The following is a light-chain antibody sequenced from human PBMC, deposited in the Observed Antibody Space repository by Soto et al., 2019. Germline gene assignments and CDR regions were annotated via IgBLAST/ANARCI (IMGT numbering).Light chain of an antibody. CDR2: KAS. CDR3: QQYNIYPLT. CDR1: QSISSW. V-gene: IGKV1-5*03. J-gene: IGKJ4*01. Sequence: DIQMTQSPSTLSASVGDRVTITCRASQSISSWLAWYQQKPGKAPNLLIYKASSLESGVPSRFSGSGSGTEFTLTISSLQPDDVATYYCQQYNIYPLTFGGGTKVEIK.